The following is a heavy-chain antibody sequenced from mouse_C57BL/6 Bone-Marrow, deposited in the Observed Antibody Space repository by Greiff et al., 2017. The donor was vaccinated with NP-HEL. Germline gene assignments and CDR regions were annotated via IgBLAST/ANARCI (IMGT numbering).Heavy chain of an antibody. J-gene: IGHJ2*01. D-gene: IGHD1-1*01. Sequence: QVPLKESGAELVKPGASVKISCKASGYAFSSYWMNWVKQRPGKGLEWIGQIYPGDGDTNYNGKFKGQATLTADKSTRTAYMQRSSRTSEDSAVYCCARDYGSSYDCDYWGQGTTLTVSS. CDR2: IYPGDGDT. CDR3: ARDYGSSYDCDY. CDR1: GYAFSSYW. V-gene: IGHV1-80*01.